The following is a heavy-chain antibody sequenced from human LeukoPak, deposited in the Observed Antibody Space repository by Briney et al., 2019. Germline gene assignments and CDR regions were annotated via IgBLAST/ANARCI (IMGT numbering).Heavy chain of an antibody. CDR2: FSTSSRYI. CDR3: ARGAGDPYYMDV. D-gene: IGHD4-17*01. V-gene: IGHV3-21*01. J-gene: IGHJ6*03. Sequence: KPGGSLRLSCVASAFTFSSYTMNWVRQAPGKGLEWVSSFSTSSRYIYYADSVKGRFTISRDNAKNSLYLQVNSLRADDTAVYFCARGAGDPYYMDVWGKGTTVTVSS. CDR1: AFTFSSYT.